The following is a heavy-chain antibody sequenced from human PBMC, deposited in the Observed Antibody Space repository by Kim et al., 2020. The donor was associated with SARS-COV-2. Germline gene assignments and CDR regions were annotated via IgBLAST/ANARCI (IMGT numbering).Heavy chain of an antibody. CDR1: GYTFTSYG. CDR2: ISAHNGNT. J-gene: IGHJ4*02. D-gene: IGHD3-16*01. Sequence: ASVKVSCKASGYTFTSYGISWVRQAPGQGLEWMGWISAHNGNTNYAQKLQGRVTMTTDTSTSTAYMELRSLRSDDTAVYYCARADYDYVWGSYGFDYWGQGTLVTVSS. V-gene: IGHV1-18*01. CDR3: ARADYDYVWGSYGFDY.